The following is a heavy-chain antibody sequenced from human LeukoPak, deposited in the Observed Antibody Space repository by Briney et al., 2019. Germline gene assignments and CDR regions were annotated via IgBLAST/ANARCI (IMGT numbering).Heavy chain of an antibody. CDR3: ARGYSASVY. D-gene: IGHD1-26*01. Sequence: ASVKVSCKASGGTFSSYAINWVRQAPGQGLEWMGWISPYNGNRNYAQKLQGRVTMTTDTSTSTAYMELRSLRSDDTAVYYCARGYSASVYWGQGTLVTVSS. V-gene: IGHV1-18*01. CDR1: GGTFSSYA. J-gene: IGHJ4*02. CDR2: ISPYNGNR.